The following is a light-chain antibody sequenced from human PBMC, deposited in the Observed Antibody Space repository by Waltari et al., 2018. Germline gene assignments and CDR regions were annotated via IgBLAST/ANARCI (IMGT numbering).Light chain of an antibody. CDR2: HDS. CDR1: TIESRS. CDR3: QVWDTSSAPYV. Sequence: SYVLTQPPSVSVAPGKTARITCGGNTIESRSVHWYQQKAGQAPVLVIQHDSDRPSGIPDRISGSNSGNTATLTITRVEVGDEADYYCQVWDTSSAPYVFGPGTKVSVL. J-gene: IGLJ1*01. V-gene: IGLV3-21*01.